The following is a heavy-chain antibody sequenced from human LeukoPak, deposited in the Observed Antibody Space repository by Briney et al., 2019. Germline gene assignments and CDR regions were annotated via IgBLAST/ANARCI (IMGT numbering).Heavy chain of an antibody. D-gene: IGHD3-22*01. Sequence: ASVKVSCKASGYTFTGYYMHWVRQAPGQGLEWMGWINPNSGGTNYAQKFQGRVTMTRDTSISTAYMELSRLRSDDTAVYYCARGPRPDYYDAMYYMDVWGKGTTVTVSS. CDR1: GYTFTGYY. V-gene: IGHV1-2*02. CDR2: INPNSGGT. J-gene: IGHJ6*03. CDR3: ARGPRPDYYDAMYYMDV.